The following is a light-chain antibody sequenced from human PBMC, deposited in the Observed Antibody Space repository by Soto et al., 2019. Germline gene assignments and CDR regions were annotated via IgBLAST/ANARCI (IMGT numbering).Light chain of an antibody. V-gene: IGLV1-40*03. CDR1: SSDIGAGYD. CDR3: QSYDSRLSGYV. J-gene: IGLJ1*01. Sequence: QSALTQPPSVSGAPGQRVTISCTGSSSDIGAGYDVHWYQQLPGTAPKLRIHGNSNRPSGVPDRFSGSKSGASAALAITGLQAEDEADYYCQSYDSRLSGYVLGTGSKVTVL. CDR2: GNS.